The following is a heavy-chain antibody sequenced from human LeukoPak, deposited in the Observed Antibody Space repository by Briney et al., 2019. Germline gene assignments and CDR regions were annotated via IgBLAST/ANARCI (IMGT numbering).Heavy chain of an antibody. V-gene: IGHV4-30-4*01. CDR3: ARDPGGYDYDLHYYYGMDV. Sequence: PSETLSLTCTVSGGSISSGDYYWSWIRQPPGKGLEWIGYIYYSGSTYYNPSLKSRVTISVDTSKNQFSLKLSSVTAADTAGYYCARDPGGYDYDLHYYYGMDVWGQGTTVTVSS. CDR2: IYYSGST. J-gene: IGHJ6*02. D-gene: IGHD5-12*01. CDR1: GGSISSGDYY.